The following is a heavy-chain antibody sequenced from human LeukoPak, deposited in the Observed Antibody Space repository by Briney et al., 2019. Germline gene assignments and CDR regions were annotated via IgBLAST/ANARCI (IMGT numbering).Heavy chain of an antibody. V-gene: IGHV4-4*02. CDR1: GGSISSSNW. CDR3: ARGGDGGWKNWFDP. J-gene: IGHJ5*02. D-gene: IGHD6-19*01. CDR2: IYHSGST. Sequence: PSGTLSLTCAVSGGSISSSNWWSWVRQPPGRGLEWIGEIYHSGSTNYNPSLKSRVTISVDKSKNQFSLKLSSVTAADTAVYYCARGGDGGWKNWFDPWGQGTLVTVSS.